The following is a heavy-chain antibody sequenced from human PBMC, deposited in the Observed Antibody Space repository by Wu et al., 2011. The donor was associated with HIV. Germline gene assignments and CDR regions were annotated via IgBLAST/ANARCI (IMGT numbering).Heavy chain of an antibody. D-gene: IGHD3-9*01. CDR1: GGTFSNYA. J-gene: IGHJ4*02. CDR3: AGKAYNILTGYYTALDY. Sequence: QVQLVQSGAEVKKPGSSVKVSCKASGGTFSNYAISWVRQAPGQGLEWMGRITPIFGSTNYAQKFQGRVTITADKSTSTAYMELSSLRSDDTAVYYCAGKAYNILTGYYTALDYWGQGTLVIVSS. V-gene: IGHV1-69*14. CDR2: ITPIFGST.